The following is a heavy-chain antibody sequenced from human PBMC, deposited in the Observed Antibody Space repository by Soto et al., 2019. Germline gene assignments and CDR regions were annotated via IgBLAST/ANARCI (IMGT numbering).Heavy chain of an antibody. D-gene: IGHD1-7*01. CDR1: GYSFTNND. Sequence: ASVKVSCKASGYSFTNNDVSWVRQATGQGLEWMGWMNPGSGDTGYAQKFQGRVTMTRDISIATAYMELNSLRADDTAIYYCAKYFNTGTSSTYDSWGQGTLVTVSS. J-gene: IGHJ4*02. CDR3: AKYFNTGTSSTYDS. V-gene: IGHV1-8*01. CDR2: MNPGSGDT.